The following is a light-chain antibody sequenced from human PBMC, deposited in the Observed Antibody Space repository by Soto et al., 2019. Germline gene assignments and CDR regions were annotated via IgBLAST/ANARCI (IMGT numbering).Light chain of an antibody. CDR2: DAS. CDR3: QQYYTYPLT. V-gene: IGKV1-8*01. CDR1: QDIHSY. Sequence: AIRMTQSPSSLSASTGDRVTITCRASQDIHSYLAWYQQRPGQAPKFLIYDASKLQRGAESRFRGSGSGTEFTLSISGLQSEDFATYYCQQYYTYPLTFGGGTRVEIK. J-gene: IGKJ4*01.